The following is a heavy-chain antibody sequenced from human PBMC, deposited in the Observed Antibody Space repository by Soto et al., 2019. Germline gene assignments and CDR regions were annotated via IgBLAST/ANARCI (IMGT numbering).Heavy chain of an antibody. CDR3: AHWDSGSYVDY. V-gene: IGHV2-5*02. CDR1: GFSLSTSGVG. J-gene: IGHJ4*02. CDR2: IYWDDDK. D-gene: IGHD1-26*01. Sequence: QITLKESGPTLVKPTQTLTLTCTFSGFSLSTSGVGVGWIRQPPGKALEWLALIYWDDDKRYSPSLKSRLTITKDTSKNQVVLTMTTMDPVDTATCYGAHWDSGSYVDYWGQGTLVTVSS.